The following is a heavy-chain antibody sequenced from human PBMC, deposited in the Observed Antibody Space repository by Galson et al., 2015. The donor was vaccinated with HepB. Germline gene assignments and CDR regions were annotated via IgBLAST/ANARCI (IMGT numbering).Heavy chain of an antibody. J-gene: IGHJ6*02. D-gene: IGHD3-10*01. CDR1: GGSISSSSYY. CDR2: IYYSGST. CDR3: ARHALLPFGESTHTSTMDV. V-gene: IGHV4-39*01. Sequence: SETLSLTCTVSGGSISSSSYYWGWIRQPPGKGLEWIGSIYYSGSTYYNPSLKSRVTISVDTSKNQFSLKLSSVTAADTAVYYCARHALLPFGESTHTSTMDVWGQGTTVTVSS.